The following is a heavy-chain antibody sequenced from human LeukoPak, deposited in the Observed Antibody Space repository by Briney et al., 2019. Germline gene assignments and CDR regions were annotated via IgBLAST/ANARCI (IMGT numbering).Heavy chain of an antibody. D-gene: IGHD3-9*01. Sequence: ASVKVSCKASGYTFTSYDINWVRQATGQGLEWMGWVSPNSGDTGYAQNFQGRVTMTRDMSTSTVYMELSSLRSEDTAVYYCARVGYTGSWFDPWGQGTLVTVSS. CDR1: GYTFTSYD. CDR2: VSPNSGDT. CDR3: ARVGYTGSWFDP. J-gene: IGHJ5*02. V-gene: IGHV1-8*01.